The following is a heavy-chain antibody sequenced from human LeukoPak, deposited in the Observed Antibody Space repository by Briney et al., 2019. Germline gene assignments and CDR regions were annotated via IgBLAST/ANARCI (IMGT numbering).Heavy chain of an antibody. Sequence: SETLSLTCTVSGGSISSGSYYWSWIRQPAGKGLEWIGRIYTSGSTNYNPSLKSRVTISVDTSKNQFSLKLSSVTAADTAVYYCARGKKLRVYCSSTTCYDDNWFDPWGQGTLVTVSS. CDR1: GGSISSGSYY. J-gene: IGHJ5*02. D-gene: IGHD2-2*01. V-gene: IGHV4-61*02. CDR3: ARGKKLRVYCSSTTCYDDNWFDP. CDR2: IYTSGST.